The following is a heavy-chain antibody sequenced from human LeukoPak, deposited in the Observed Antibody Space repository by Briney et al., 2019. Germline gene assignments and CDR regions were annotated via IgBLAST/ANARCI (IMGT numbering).Heavy chain of an antibody. J-gene: IGHJ4*02. CDR2: INTNTGNP. Sequence: ASVKVSCKASGYTFTSYAMNWVRQAPGQGLEWMGWINTNTGNPTYAQGFTGRFVFSLDTSVSTAYLQISSLKAEDTAVYYCARELVVPAAMNGGGVEQLDYWGQGTLVTVSS. V-gene: IGHV7-4-1*02. CDR1: GYTFTSYA. CDR3: ARELVVPAAMNGGGVEQLDY. D-gene: IGHD2-2*01.